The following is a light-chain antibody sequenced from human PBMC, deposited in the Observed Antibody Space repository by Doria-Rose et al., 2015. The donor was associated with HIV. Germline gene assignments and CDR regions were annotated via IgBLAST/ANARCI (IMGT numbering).Light chain of an antibody. CDR3: QQYYDTPS. Sequence: IRLTQSPESLGMSLGERATLNCKPNQSLLYTSKNYLAWYQQKPGQPPKLLIYWASTRQSGVPARFSGSGSGTDFTLTISSLEAEDVAVYYCQQYYDTPSFGPGTTVDIK. CDR2: WAS. J-gene: IGKJ3*01. CDR1: QSLLYTSKNY. V-gene: IGKV4-1*01.